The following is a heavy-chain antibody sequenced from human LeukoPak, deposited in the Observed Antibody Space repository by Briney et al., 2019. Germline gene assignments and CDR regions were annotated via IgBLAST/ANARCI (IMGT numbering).Heavy chain of an antibody. CDR1: GGSFSGYY. V-gene: IGHV4-34*01. CDR2: INHSGST. D-gene: IGHD4-23*01. J-gene: IGHJ4*02. CDR3: ARVSAVVTLGY. Sequence: ASETLSLTCAVYGGSFSGYYWSWIRQPPGEGLEWIGEINHSGSTNYNPSLKSRVTISVDTSKNQFSLKLSSVTAADTAVYYCARVSAVVTLGYWGQGTLVTVSS.